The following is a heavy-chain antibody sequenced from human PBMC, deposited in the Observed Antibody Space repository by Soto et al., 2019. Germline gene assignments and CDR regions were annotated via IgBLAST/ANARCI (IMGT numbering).Heavy chain of an antibody. Sequence: EVQLLESGGGLVQPGGSLRLSCAASGFTFSIYAMNWVRQAPGKGLEWVSVISGSGGSTYYADSVKGRFTISRDNSKNTLYLQMNSLRAVDAAVYYCARRTVGWYFDLWGRGTLVTVSS. J-gene: IGHJ2*01. CDR2: ISGSGGST. D-gene: IGHD4-17*01. V-gene: IGHV3-23*01. CDR3: ARRTVGWYFDL. CDR1: GFTFSIYA.